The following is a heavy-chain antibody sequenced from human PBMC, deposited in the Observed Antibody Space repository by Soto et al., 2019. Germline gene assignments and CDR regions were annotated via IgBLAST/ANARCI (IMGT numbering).Heavy chain of an antibody. V-gene: IGHV3-30*03. CDR3: ARGNLCFDFDP. J-gene: IGHJ2*01. CDR1: GYTFGFFG. Sequence: QIQLVESGGDVVQPGRSLRLSCTASGYTFGFFGMHWVRQAPGKGLEWVAFISADGTNTYYADTVRGPFTLSRANSMRTGYLQMNTLRDDDTGLYFSARGNLCFDFDPWGRGTLVTVSS. CDR2: ISADGTNT. D-gene: IGHD2-21*01.